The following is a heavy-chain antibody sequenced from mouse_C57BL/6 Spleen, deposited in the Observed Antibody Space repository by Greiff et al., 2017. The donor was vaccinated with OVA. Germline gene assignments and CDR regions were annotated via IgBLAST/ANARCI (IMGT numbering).Heavy chain of an antibody. V-gene: IGHV1-18*01. Sequence: VQLQQSGPELVKPGASVKIPCKASGYTFTDYNMDWVKQSHGKSLEWIGDINPNNGGTIYNQKFKGKATLTVDKSSSTAYMEIRSLTSEDTAVYYCARRGTAQATFDYWGQGTTLTVSS. CDR1: GYTFTDYN. D-gene: IGHD3-2*02. CDR3: ARRGTAQATFDY. J-gene: IGHJ2*01. CDR2: INPNNGGT.